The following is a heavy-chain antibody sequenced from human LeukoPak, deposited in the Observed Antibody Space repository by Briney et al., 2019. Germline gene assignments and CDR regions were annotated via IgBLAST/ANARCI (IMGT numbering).Heavy chain of an antibody. D-gene: IGHD6-19*01. CDR1: GGSISSYY. CDR3: ARGGVAGIHHYFDS. J-gene: IGHJ4*02. CDR2: IYYSGST. V-gene: IGHV4-59*01. Sequence: SETLSLTCTVSGGSISSYYWNWIRQPPGKGLEWIGNIYYSGSTNYNPPLKSRVTISVDTSKNQFSLKVTSVTAADTAVYYCARGGVAGIHHYFDSWGQGTLVTVSS.